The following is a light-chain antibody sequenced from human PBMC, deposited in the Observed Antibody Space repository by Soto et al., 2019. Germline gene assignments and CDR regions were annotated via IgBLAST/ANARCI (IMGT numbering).Light chain of an antibody. V-gene: IGLV2-11*01. Sequence: QSALTQPRSVSGSPGQSVTISCTGTSSDVGGYNYVSWYQQNPGKAPKLMIYDVSKRPSGVSDRFSGSKSANTASLIISGLQAEDEADYYTCSYAGNTLVVFGGGTTLTVL. CDR3: CSYAGNTLVV. CDR2: DVS. CDR1: SSDVGGYNY. J-gene: IGLJ2*01.